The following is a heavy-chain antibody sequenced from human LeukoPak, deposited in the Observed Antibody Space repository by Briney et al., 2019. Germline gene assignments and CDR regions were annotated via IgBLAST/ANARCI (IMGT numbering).Heavy chain of an antibody. V-gene: IGHV1-2*02. CDR3: ARERLRLVPMDV. CDR1: GYTFTGYY. D-gene: IGHD5-12*01. Sequence: ASVKVSCKSSGYTFTGYYMHWVRQAPGQGLEWMGWINPNSGGTNYAQKFQDRVTMTRDTSISTAYMELSRLRSDDTAVYYCARERLRLVPMDVWGKGTTVTVSS. CDR2: INPNSGGT. J-gene: IGHJ6*04.